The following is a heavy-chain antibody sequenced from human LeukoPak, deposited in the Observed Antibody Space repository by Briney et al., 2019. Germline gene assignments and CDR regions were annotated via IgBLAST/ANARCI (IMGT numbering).Heavy chain of an antibody. CDR1: GYSISSGYY. J-gene: IGHJ3*02. CDR2: TYHSGST. Sequence: SETLSLTCTVSGYSISSGYYWGWIRQPPGKGLEWIGSTYHSGSTYYNPSLKSRVTISVDTSKNQFSLKLSSVTAADTAVYYCASDYYDSSGYYSPAFDIWGQGTMVTVSS. D-gene: IGHD3-22*01. V-gene: IGHV4-38-2*02. CDR3: ASDYYDSSGYYSPAFDI.